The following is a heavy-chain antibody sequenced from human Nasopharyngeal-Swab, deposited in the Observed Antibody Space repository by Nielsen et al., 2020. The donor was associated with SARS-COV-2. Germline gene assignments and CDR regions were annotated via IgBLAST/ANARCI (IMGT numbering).Heavy chain of an antibody. CDR3: ARHPTYYDILTGYDRLYYFDY. CDR2: IYTSGST. D-gene: IGHD3-9*01. Sequence: SETLSLTCTVSGGSISSYYWSWIRQPAGKGLEWIGRIYTSGSTNYNPSLKSRVTISVDTSKNQFSLKLSSVTAADTAVYYCARHPTYYDILTGYDRLYYFDYWGQGTLVTVSS. CDR1: GGSISSYY. J-gene: IGHJ4*02. V-gene: IGHV4-4*07.